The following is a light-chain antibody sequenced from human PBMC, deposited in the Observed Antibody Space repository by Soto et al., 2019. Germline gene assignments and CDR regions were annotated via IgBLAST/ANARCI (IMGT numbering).Light chain of an antibody. V-gene: IGLV2-14*01. J-gene: IGLJ2*01. CDR2: DVS. Sequence: QSALTQPASVSGSPGRSITISCTGTSSDIGGYNFVSWYQQHPGKAPKLMIYDVSNRPSGVSNRFSGSKSGNTASLTISGLQAEDEADYYCSSYTGRTPPVVFGGGTKLTVL. CDR1: SSDIGGYNF. CDR3: SSYTGRTPPVV.